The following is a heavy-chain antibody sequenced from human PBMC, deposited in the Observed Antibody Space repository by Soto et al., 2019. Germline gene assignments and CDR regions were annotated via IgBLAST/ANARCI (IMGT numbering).Heavy chain of an antibody. Sequence: EVQLLESGGGLVQPGGSLRLSCAASGFTFSSYAMSWVRQAPGKGLEWVSAISGSGGSTYYADSVKGRFTISRDNSKNTLYLQMNSLRAEDTAVYYCAKKPSPPSNSPYYYFDYWGQGTLVTVSS. J-gene: IGHJ4*02. D-gene: IGHD1-1*01. V-gene: IGHV3-23*01. CDR3: AKKPSPPSNSPYYYFDY. CDR1: GFTFSSYA. CDR2: ISGSGGST.